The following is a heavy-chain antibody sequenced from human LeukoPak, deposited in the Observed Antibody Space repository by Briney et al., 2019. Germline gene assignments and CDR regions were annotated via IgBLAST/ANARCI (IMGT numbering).Heavy chain of an antibody. Sequence: GASVKVSCKASGGTFSSYAISWVRQAPGQGLEWMGRIIPILGIASYAQKFQGRVTITADKSTSTAYMELSSLRSEDTAVYYCARVGGVVPAAIAWFDPWGQGTLVTVSS. CDR3: ARVGGVVPAAIAWFDP. CDR1: GGTFSSYA. V-gene: IGHV1-69*04. J-gene: IGHJ5*02. D-gene: IGHD2-2*01. CDR2: IIPILGIA.